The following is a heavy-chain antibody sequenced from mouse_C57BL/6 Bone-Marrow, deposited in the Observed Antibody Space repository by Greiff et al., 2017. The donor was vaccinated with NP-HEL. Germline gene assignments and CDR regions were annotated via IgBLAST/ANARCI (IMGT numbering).Heavy chain of an antibody. CDR2: IYPGDGDT. J-gene: IGHJ3*01. CDR3: APFYYYGSSYGWFAY. D-gene: IGHD1-1*01. Sequence: VQLQQSGPELVKPGASVKISCKASGYAFSSSWMNWVKQRPGKGLEWIGRIYPGDGDTNYNGKFKGKATLTADKSSSTAYMQLSSLTSEDSAVYFCAPFYYYGSSYGWFAYWGQGTLVTVSA. CDR1: GYAFSSSW. V-gene: IGHV1-82*01.